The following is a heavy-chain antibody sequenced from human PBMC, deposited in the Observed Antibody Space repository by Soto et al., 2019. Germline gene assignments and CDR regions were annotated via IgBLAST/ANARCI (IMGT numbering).Heavy chain of an antibody. J-gene: IGHJ4*02. CDR1: GFDFNQFG. Sequence: QVQRVESGGGVVQPGTSLRLSCEASGFDFNQFGMHWVRQAPGKGLEWVAFISYAGSYQYYADSVQGRLTITRDNSMNTLNMQLNRLRREDTAVYYCAKGGEVGGVLGDHWGQGTLVTVSS. V-gene: IGHV3-30*18. D-gene: IGHD1-26*01. CDR3: AKGGEVGGVLGDH. CDR2: ISYAGSYQ.